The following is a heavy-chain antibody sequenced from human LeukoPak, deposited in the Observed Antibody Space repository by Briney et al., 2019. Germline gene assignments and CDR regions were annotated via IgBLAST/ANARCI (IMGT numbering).Heavy chain of an antibody. J-gene: IGHJ6*03. CDR2: GGSGGST. CDR3: ATMRGQYSHSYYMDA. D-gene: IGHD2-15*01. Sequence: GGSLRLSCAASGFIFSNYAMTWVRQAPGKGLEWVSYGGSGGSTYYADSVKGRFTVSRDNSKSTLYLQMNSLTAEDAAVYYCATMRGQYSHSYYMDAWGKGTTVTVSS. V-gene: IGHV3-23*01. CDR1: GFIFSNYA.